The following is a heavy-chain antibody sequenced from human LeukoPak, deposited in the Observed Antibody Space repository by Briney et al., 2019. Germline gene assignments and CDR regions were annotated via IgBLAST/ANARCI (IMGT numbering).Heavy chain of an antibody. CDR2: IKQEGSEK. V-gene: IGHV3-7*01. Sequence: GGSLRLSCAASGFTFSSYWMNWVRQVPGKGLEWVANIKQEGSEKYYMDSVKGRFTISRDNAKNSLYLQMNSLRAEDTAVYYCAKPPGLRRLDPWGQGTLVTVSS. CDR1: GFTFSSYW. CDR3: AKPPGLRRLDP. J-gene: IGHJ5*02. D-gene: IGHD5-12*01.